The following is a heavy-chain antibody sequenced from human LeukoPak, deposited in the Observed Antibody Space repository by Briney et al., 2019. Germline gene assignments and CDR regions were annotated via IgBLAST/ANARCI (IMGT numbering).Heavy chain of an antibody. CDR3: ARVRAQTSRLGY. CDR1: GFTFRSYW. CDR2: INSDGSST. J-gene: IGHJ4*02. D-gene: IGHD3-16*01. V-gene: IGHV3-74*01. Sequence: GGSLRLSCAASGFTFRSYWMHWVRQAPGKGLVWVSRINSDGSSTSYADSVKGRFTISRDNAKNTLYLQMNSLRSEDTAVYYCARVRAQTSRLGYWGQGTLVTVSS.